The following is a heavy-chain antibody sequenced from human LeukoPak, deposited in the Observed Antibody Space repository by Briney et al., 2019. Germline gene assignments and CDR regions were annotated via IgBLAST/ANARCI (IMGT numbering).Heavy chain of an antibody. CDR1: GFTFSSYA. J-gene: IGHJ3*02. V-gene: IGHV3-23*01. D-gene: IGHD4-17*01. Sequence: GGSLRLSCAASGFTFSSYAMSWVRQAPGKGLEWVSAISGSGGSTYYADSVKGRFTISRDNSKNTLYLQMNSLRAEDTAVYYCAPTTVILDAFDIWGQGTMVTVSS. CDR2: ISGSGGST. CDR3: APTTVILDAFDI.